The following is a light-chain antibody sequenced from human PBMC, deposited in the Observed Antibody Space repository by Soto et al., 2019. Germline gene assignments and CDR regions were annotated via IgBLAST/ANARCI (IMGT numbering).Light chain of an antibody. Sequence: SYELTQPPSVSVAPGQTARITCGGNNIGSKSVHWYQQRPGQAPVLVVYDDSDRPSGIPERFSGSKSGNTASLTISGLQTEDEADYYCCSYAGSHGVFGTGTKVTVL. CDR3: CSYAGSHGV. CDR1: NIGSKS. J-gene: IGLJ1*01. CDR2: DDS. V-gene: IGLV3-21*02.